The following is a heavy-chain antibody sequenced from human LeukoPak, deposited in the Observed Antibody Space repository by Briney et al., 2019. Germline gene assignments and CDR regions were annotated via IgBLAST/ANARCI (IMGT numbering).Heavy chain of an antibody. CDR3: ARDGSPNDRFGEFQEIDAFDI. Sequence: GGSLRLSCAASGFTFSSYWMHWVRQAPGKGLVWVSRINTDGSSTSYADSVKGRFTISRDNAKNTLYLQMNSLRAEDTAVYYCARDGSPNDRFGEFQEIDAFDIWGQGTMVTVSS. CDR2: INTDGSST. D-gene: IGHD3-10*01. V-gene: IGHV3-74*01. J-gene: IGHJ3*02. CDR1: GFTFSSYW.